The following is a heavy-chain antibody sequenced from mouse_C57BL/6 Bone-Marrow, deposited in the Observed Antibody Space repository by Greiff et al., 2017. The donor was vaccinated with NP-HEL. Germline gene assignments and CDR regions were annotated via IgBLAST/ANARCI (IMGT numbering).Heavy chain of an antibody. J-gene: IGHJ3*01. Sequence: VQLQQPGAELVKPGASVKMSCKASGYTFTSYWITWVKQRPGQGLEWIGDIYPGSGSTKYNEKFKGKATLTVDTSSSTAYMELHSLTSEDSAVYFCARKRVGFAYWGQGTLVTVSA. CDR3: ARKRVGFAY. V-gene: IGHV1-55*01. D-gene: IGHD1-3*01. CDR1: GYTFTSYW. CDR2: IYPGSGST.